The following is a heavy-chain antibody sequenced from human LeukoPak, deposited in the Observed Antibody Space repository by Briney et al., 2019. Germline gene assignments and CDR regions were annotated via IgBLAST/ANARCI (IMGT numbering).Heavy chain of an antibody. D-gene: IGHD3/OR15-3a*01. Sequence: ASVRVSYTPSEYTFTAYYIHGVRQAPGQGLEWRGWINPNSGGTDYAQKLQGRVTITRDTSISTAYMELSRLRSDDTAVYYCAGPLDTVDAFDIWGQGTMVTVSS. CDR3: AGPLDTVDAFDI. CDR1: EYTFTAYY. J-gene: IGHJ3*02. CDR2: INPNSGGT. V-gene: IGHV1-2*02.